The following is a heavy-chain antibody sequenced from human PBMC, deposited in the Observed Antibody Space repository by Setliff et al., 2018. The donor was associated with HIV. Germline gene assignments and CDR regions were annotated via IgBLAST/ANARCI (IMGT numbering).Heavy chain of an antibody. CDR1: GFTFSSYG. CDR2: ISGSGDNT. Sequence: PGGSLRLSCAASGFTFSSYGMNWVRQAPGKGLEWVSAISGSGDNTYYADSVKGRFTISRDNSKNTLYLQMDSLRPEDTAVYYCASARIPTGGVSTSLDFWGLGTLVTVSS. V-gene: IGHV3-23*01. CDR3: ASARIPTGGVSTSLDF. J-gene: IGHJ4*02. D-gene: IGHD2-15*01.